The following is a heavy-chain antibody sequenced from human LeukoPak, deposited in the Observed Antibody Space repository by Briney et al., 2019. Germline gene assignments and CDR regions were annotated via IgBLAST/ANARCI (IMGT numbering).Heavy chain of an antibody. J-gene: IGHJ4*02. D-gene: IGHD3-3*01. CDR2: IRSKTNNNAT. CDR3: ARENTISSFDY. V-gene: IGHV3-73*01. Sequence: GGSLKLSCAASGFTLSGSAMHWVRQASGKGLEWVGRIRSKTNNNATEYAASVKGRFTISRDDSKNTAYLQMNSLRAEDTAVYYCARENTISSFDYWGQGTLVTVSS. CDR1: GFTLSGSA.